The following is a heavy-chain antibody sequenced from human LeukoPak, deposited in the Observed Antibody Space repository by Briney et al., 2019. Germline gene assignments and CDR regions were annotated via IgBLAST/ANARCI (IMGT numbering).Heavy chain of an antibody. J-gene: IGHJ4*02. CDR3: ARAQFYSSSWFNLGYYFDY. V-gene: IGHV1-18*01. Sequence: ASVKVSCKASGYTFTRYGINWVRQAPGQGLEWMGWISAYNGNTNYAQKLQGRVTMTTDTSTSTAYMELRSLRSDDTAVYYCARAQFYSSSWFNLGYYFDYWGQGTLVTVSS. CDR2: ISAYNGNT. CDR1: GYTFTRYG. D-gene: IGHD6-13*01.